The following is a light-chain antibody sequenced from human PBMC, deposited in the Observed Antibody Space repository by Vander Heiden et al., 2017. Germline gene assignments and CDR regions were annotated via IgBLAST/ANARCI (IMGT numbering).Light chain of an antibody. Sequence: IQMTQSPSSLSASVGDRVTVTCRAGQSISYYLNWYQQKPGKAPKLLIYAASSLQTGVPSRFSGSGSGTDFTLTISSLQPEDFATYYCQQSYSTPLTFGGGTKVEIK. CDR1: QSISYY. CDR2: AAS. CDR3: QQSYSTPLT. J-gene: IGKJ4*01. V-gene: IGKV1-39*01.